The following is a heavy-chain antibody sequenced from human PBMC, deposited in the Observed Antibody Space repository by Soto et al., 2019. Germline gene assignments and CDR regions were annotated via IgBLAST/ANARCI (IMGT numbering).Heavy chain of an antibody. CDR2: INQHGTEK. CDR1: GFNFSNYW. V-gene: IGHV3-7*05. Sequence: EVQLVKSGGDLVPPGGSLRLSCVASGFNFSNYWMTWARQAPGKGLEWVANINQHGTEKFYVDSVEGRFSISRDNAYHSVYLQMNSLRAEDTAIYYCATDILDYWGQGTSVTVSS. CDR3: ATDILDY. J-gene: IGHJ4*02.